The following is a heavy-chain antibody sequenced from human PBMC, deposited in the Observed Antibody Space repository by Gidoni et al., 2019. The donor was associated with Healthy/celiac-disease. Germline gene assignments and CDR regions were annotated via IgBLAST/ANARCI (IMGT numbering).Heavy chain of an antibody. J-gene: IGHJ3*02. V-gene: IGHV3-15*01. CDR2: NKNQTGGWTT. CDR1: GSTFMNAC. Sequence: EVQLVESGGGWVKPGGSLRLPCAASGSTFMNACMSWVRRAPGKGLELVGRNKNQTGGWTTDYASSVKGRFTISRDDSKNTLYLQNNRLKTQDTAVYYCTTDPLGIPDAFDIWGQGTMVTVSS. D-gene: IGHD7-27*01. CDR3: TTDPLGIPDAFDI.